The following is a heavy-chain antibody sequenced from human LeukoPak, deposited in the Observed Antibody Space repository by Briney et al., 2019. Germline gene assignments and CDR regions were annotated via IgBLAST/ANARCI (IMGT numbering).Heavy chain of an antibody. CDR3: ARDFYGSGSWNWFDP. V-gene: IGHV4-38-2*02. CDR2: IYHSGST. D-gene: IGHD3-10*01. CDR1: GYSISSGYY. Sequence: KTSETLSLTCTVSGYSISSGYYWGWIRQPPGKGLEWIGSIYHSGSTYYNPSLKSRVTISVDASKNQFSLKLSSVTAADTAVYYCARDFYGSGSWNWFDPWGQGTLVTVSS. J-gene: IGHJ5*02.